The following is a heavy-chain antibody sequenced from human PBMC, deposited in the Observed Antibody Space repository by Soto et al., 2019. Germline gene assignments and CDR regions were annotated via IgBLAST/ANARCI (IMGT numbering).Heavy chain of an antibody. Sequence: HPGGSLRLSCAASGFTFSSYAMHWVRQAPGKGLEWVAVISYDGSNKYYADSVKGRFTISRDNSKNTLYLQMNSLRAEDTAVYYCARDRTSSWAYFDYWGQGTLVTVSS. CDR3: ARDRTSSWAYFDY. CDR2: ISYDGSNK. J-gene: IGHJ4*02. V-gene: IGHV3-30-3*01. D-gene: IGHD6-13*01. CDR1: GFTFSSYA.